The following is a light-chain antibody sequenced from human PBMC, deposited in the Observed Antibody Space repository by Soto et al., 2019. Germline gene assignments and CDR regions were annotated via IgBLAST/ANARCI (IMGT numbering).Light chain of an antibody. J-gene: IGKJ1*01. CDR2: GAS. CDR3: QHFYTYSPWT. CDR1: QSVSSK. V-gene: IGKV3-15*01. Sequence: EIVMTQSPATLSVSPGERATLSCRATQSVSSKLAWFQQKPGQAPRLLIYGASTRATDIPARFSGSGSGTEFSLTISSLQSEDFATYYCQHFYTYSPWTFGQGTKVEV.